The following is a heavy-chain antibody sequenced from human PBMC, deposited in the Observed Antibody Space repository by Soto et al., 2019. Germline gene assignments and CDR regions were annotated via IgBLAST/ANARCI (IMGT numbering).Heavy chain of an antibody. CDR2: IYPGDSDT. V-gene: IGHV5-51*01. D-gene: IGHD3-3*01. CDR3: ARITTIFGVVITKYFDY. CDR1: GYSFTSYW. Sequence: EVQLVQSGAEVKKPGESLQISCKGSGYSFTSYWIGWVRQMPGKGLEWMGIIYPGDSDTRYSPSFQGQVTISADKSISTAYLQWSSLKASDTAMYYCARITTIFGVVITKYFDYWGQGTLVTVSS. J-gene: IGHJ4*02.